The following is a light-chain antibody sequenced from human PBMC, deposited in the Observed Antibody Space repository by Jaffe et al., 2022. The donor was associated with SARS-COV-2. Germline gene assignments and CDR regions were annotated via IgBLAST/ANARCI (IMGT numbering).Light chain of an antibody. J-gene: IGKJ4*01. CDR1: QSVSSS. CDR2: DAS. CDR3: QQRSNWPLT. Sequence: EIVLTQSPATLSLSPGERATLSCRASQSVSSSLAWYLQKPGQAPRLLIYDASNRATGIPARFSGVGSGTDFTLTISSLEPEDFAVYYCQQRSNWPLTFGGGTKVEI. V-gene: IGKV3-11*01.